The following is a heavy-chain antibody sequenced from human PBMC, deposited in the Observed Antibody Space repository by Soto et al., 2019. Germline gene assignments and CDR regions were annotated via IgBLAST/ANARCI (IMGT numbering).Heavy chain of an antibody. CDR3: ARGLRPDH. CDR1: GGSFSGYY. V-gene: IGHV4-34*01. D-gene: IGHD4-17*01. J-gene: IGHJ4*02. Sequence: PSETLSLTCPVSGGSFSGYYWSWIRRPPGRGLEWLGEIKHSGDTNYNPSLKSRVTISLHTSKNQFSLRLNSVTAADTGVYYCARGLRPDHWGQGSQVTVSS. CDR2: IKHSGDT.